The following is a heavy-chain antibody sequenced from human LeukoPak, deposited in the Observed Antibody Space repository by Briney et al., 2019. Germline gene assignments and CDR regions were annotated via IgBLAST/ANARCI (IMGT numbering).Heavy chain of an antibody. J-gene: IGHJ4*02. CDR3: ARGRDGSGSY. D-gene: IGHD3-10*01. CDR1: GGSFSGYY. CDR2: INHSGST. Sequence: SETLSLTCAVYGGSFSGYYWSWIRQPPGKGLEWIGEINHSGSTNYNPSLKSRVTISVDTSKNQFSLKLSSVTAADTAVYYCARGRDGSGSYWGQGTLVTVSS. V-gene: IGHV4-34*01.